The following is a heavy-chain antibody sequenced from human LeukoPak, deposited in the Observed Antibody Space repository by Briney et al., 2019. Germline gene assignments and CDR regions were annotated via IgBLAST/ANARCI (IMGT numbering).Heavy chain of an antibody. V-gene: IGHV3-21*01. CDR2: ISATSNYI. J-gene: IGHJ4*02. Sequence: PGGSLILSCAASGFTFGSYSMNWVRQAPGKGLEWVSSISATSNYIYYADSVKGRFTISRDNAKNSLYLQMNSLRAEDTAVYYCARDTSGYTFDDWGQGTLVTVSS. CDR3: ARDTSGYTFDD. D-gene: IGHD5-18*01. CDR1: GFTFGSYS.